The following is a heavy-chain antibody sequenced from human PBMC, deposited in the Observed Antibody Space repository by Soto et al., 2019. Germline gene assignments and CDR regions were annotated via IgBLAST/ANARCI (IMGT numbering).Heavy chain of an antibody. CDR3: ARNVGGPRDS. CDR1: GDSVSSNIAA. D-gene: IGHD3-10*02. Sequence: SQTLLLTCAVSGDSVSSNIAAWDWIRQSPSRGLEWLGRTYYRSKWYTNYAVSVRSRITINPDTSENQFTLQLISVTPEDTAIYYCARNVGGPRDSWGQGTLVTVSS. CDR2: TYYRSKWYT. V-gene: IGHV6-1*01. J-gene: IGHJ4*02.